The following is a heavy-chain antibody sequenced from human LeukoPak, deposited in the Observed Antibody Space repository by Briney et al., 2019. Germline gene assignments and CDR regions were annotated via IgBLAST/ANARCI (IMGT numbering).Heavy chain of an antibody. V-gene: IGHV3-11*01. CDR3: ARDDPYYYFDY. Sequence: PGGSLRLSCAASGFTFSDDYMSWIRQAPGKGLEWVSYISSSGSTIHYADSVKGRFTISRDNAKNSLYLQMNSLRAEDTAVYYCARDDPYYYFDYWGQGTLVTVSS. J-gene: IGHJ4*02. CDR1: GFTFSDDY. D-gene: IGHD3-10*01. CDR2: ISSSGSTI.